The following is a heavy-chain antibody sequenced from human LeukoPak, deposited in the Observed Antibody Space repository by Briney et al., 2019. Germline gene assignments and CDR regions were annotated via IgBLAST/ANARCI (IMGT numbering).Heavy chain of an antibody. J-gene: IGHJ4*02. CDR3: ARVIAVAGSTVDY. D-gene: IGHD6-19*01. Sequence: GASVKVSCKASGFTFTSYDINWVRQASGQGLEWMGWMNPNNGNTGYAQKFQGRVTMTRDTSISTAYMELRGLRSEDTAVYYCARVIAVAGSTVDYWGQGTLVTVSS. V-gene: IGHV1-8*01. CDR2: MNPNNGNT. CDR1: GFTFTSYD.